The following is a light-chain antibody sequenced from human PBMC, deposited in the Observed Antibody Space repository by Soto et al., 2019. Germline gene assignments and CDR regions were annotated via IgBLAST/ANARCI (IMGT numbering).Light chain of an antibody. Sequence: EIVLTQSPATLSLSPAARATLSCRASQSVRSYLAWYQQKPGQTPRLLIYDAFNRATGIPARFSGSGSGTDFTLTISSLEPEDFAVYYCQQRGNWPQTFGPGTKVDIK. J-gene: IGKJ3*01. CDR1: QSVRSY. V-gene: IGKV3-11*01. CDR2: DAF. CDR3: QQRGNWPQT.